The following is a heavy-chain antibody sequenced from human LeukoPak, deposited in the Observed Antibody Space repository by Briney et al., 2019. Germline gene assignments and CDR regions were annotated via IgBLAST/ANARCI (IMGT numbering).Heavy chain of an antibody. CDR3: ARGVNIVASTGFDY. V-gene: IGHV3-30*04. CDR2: ISYDGSNK. D-gene: IGHD5-12*01. Sequence: GRSLRLSCAASGFTFSSYAVHWVRQAPGKGLEWVAVISYDGSNKYYADSVKGRFTISRDNSKNTLYLQMNSLRAEDTAVYYCARGVNIVASTGFDYWGQGTLVTVSS. CDR1: GFTFSSYA. J-gene: IGHJ4*02.